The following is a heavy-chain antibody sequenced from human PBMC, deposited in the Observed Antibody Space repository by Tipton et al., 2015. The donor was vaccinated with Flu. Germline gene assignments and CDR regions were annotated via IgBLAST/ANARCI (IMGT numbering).Heavy chain of an antibody. J-gene: IGHJ3*02. CDR2: IYYSGRT. V-gene: IGHV4-31*03. CDR3: ARVSGGDDALDI. CDR1: DGSISSSGYH. Sequence: TLSLTCSISDGSISSSGYHWSWIRQHPGRGLEWIGYIYYSGRTDYNPSLKSRVTMSLDTSKKQLSLRLTSVTAADTAVYYCARVSGGDDALDIWGQGTMVIVSS. D-gene: IGHD3-16*01.